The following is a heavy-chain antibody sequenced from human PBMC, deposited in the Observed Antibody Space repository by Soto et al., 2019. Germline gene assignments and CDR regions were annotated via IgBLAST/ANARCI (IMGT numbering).Heavy chain of an antibody. CDR3: ARDLYGDYIFDY. D-gene: IGHD4-17*01. CDR1: GFTFSTYP. Sequence: GGSLRLSCAASGFTFSTYPMSWVRQAPGKGLEWVPNISSIYSNTDYADSVKGRFTISRDNAKNSLYLQMNSLRAEDTAVYYYARDLYGDYIFDYWGQGTLVTVSS. J-gene: IGHJ4*02. CDR2: ISSIYSNT. V-gene: IGHV3-48*01.